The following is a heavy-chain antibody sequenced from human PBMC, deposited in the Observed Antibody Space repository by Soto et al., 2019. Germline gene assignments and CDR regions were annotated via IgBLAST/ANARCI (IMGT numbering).Heavy chain of an antibody. D-gene: IGHD3-22*01. CDR3: ARDSSGYYTFDF. CDR1: GDSISSSY. V-gene: IGHV4-59*01. J-gene: IGHJ4*02. CDR2: IYYSGTT. Sequence: SETLSLTCTVSGDSISSSYWTWIRQPPGKGLEWIGYIYYSGTTNYNPSLKSRVTISVDTSKNQFSLKLRSVTAADTAVYYCARDSSGYYTFDFWGQGTLVTVSS.